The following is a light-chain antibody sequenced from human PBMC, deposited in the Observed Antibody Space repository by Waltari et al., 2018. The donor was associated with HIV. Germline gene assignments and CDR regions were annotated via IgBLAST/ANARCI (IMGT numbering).Light chain of an antibody. CDR3: GTCDSSLSAGV. CDR1: SSNIGNHF. V-gene: IGLV1-51*01. Sequence: QSVLTHPPSVAAAPGQKVTLSCTGSSSNIGNHFVPWYQQLPGTAPKPLIYDNDQRPSGFPGRFSCSRSGTSAPLVITGLQTGDEANYDCGTCDSSLSAGVFGGGTKLTVL. J-gene: IGLJ3*02. CDR2: DND.